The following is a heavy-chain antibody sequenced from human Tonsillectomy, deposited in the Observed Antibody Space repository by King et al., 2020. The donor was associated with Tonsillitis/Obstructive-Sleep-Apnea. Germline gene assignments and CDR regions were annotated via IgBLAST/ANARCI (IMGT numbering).Heavy chain of an antibody. CDR3: ARDGLPDVWSGYYRDYYYYYMDV. CDR1: GFTFSSYA. D-gene: IGHD3-3*01. V-gene: IGHV3-30*01. J-gene: IGHJ6*03. Sequence: VQLVESGGGVVQPGRSLRLSCAASGFTFSSYAMHWVRQAPGKGLEWVAVISYDGSNKYYADSVKGRFTISRDNSKNTRYLQMNSRRAEDTAVYYCARDGLPDVWSGYYRDYYYYYMDVWGKGTTVTVSS. CDR2: ISYDGSNK.